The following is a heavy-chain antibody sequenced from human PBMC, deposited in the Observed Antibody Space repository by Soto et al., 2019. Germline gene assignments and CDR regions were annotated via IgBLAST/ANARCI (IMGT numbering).Heavy chain of an antibody. V-gene: IGHV3-48*01. Sequence: PGGSLRLSCAASGFTFSSYSMNWVRQAPGKGLEWVSYISSSSSTIYYADSVKGRFTISRDNAKNSLYLQMNSLRAEDTAVYYCARSQQWLVTSFGYWGQGTLVTVSS. CDR3: ARSQQWLVTSFGY. D-gene: IGHD6-19*01. CDR1: GFTFSSYS. CDR2: ISSSSSTI. J-gene: IGHJ4*02.